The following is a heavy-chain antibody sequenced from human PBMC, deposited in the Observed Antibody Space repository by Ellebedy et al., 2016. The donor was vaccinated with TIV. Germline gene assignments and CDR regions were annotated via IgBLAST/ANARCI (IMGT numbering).Heavy chain of an antibody. CDR2: MNPNSGTT. CDR3: ARNKAYTGDFDY. V-gene: IGHV1-8*01. D-gene: IGHD7-27*01. CDR1: GYTFTSYD. J-gene: IGHJ4*02. Sequence: AASVKVSCKASGYTFTSYDINWARQATGQGLEWMGWMNPNSGTTGYAQKFKGRVSMTKNTSISTAYMELSSLISDDTAVYYCARNKAYTGDFDYWGQGTLVTVSS.